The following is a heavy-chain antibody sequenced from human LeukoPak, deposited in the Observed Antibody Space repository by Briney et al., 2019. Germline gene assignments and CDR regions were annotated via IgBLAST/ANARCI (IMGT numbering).Heavy chain of an antibody. D-gene: IGHD2-2*02. V-gene: IGHV4-59*02. CDR3: ARDDADCSSTSCYTVNWFDP. CDR1: GGSVSSYY. Sequence: SETLSLTCTVSGGSVSSYYWSWIRQPPGKGLEWIGYIYYSGSTNYNPSLKSRVTISVDTSKNQFSLKLSSVTAADTAVYYCARDDADCSSTSCYTVNWFDPWGQGTLVTVSS. CDR2: IYYSGST. J-gene: IGHJ5*02.